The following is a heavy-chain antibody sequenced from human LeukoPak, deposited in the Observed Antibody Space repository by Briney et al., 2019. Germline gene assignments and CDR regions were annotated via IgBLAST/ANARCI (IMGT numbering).Heavy chain of an antibody. V-gene: IGHV1-69*05. CDR2: IIPIFGTA. J-gene: IGHJ6*03. CDR1: GGTFSSYA. Sequence: SVKVSCKASGGTFSSYAISWVRQAPGQGLEWMGGIIPIFGTANYAQKFQGRVTITTDESTSTAYMELSSLRSEDTAVYYCARDFSAGTTDRDYYHYYYMDVWGKGTTVTVSS. CDR3: ARDFSAGTTDRDYYHYYYMDV. D-gene: IGHD1-7*01.